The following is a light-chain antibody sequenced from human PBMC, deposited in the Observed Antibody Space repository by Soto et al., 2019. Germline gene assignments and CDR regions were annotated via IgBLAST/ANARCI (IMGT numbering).Light chain of an antibody. CDR3: QQYGTSPPTYN. CDR2: GAS. J-gene: IGKJ2*01. CDR1: QSVSSRY. V-gene: IGKV3-20*01. Sequence: EIVLTQSPGTLSLSPGERATLSCRASQSVSSRYLAWYQHTPGQAPMLLIYGASNRATGIPDRFSGSGSGTDLTLTISGLEPEDFAVYFCQQYGTSPPTYNFGQGTKLEIK.